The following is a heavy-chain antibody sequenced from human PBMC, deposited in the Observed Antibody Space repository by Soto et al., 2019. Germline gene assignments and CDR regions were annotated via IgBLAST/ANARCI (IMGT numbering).Heavy chain of an antibody. Sequence: SETLCLTCTVSGGSISSYYWSWIRQPPGKGLEWIGYIYYSGSTNYNPSLKSRVTISVDTSKNQFSLKLSSVTAADTAVYYCAREVDTAAFDYWGQGTLVTVSS. CDR2: IYYSGST. J-gene: IGHJ4*02. V-gene: IGHV4-59*01. CDR3: AREVDTAAFDY. D-gene: IGHD5-18*01. CDR1: GGSISSYY.